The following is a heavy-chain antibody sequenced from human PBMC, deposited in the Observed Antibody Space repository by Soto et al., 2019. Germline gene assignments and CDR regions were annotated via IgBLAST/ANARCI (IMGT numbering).Heavy chain of an antibody. CDR1: GFSLNTGGVG. D-gene: IGHD3-10*01. CDR3: ARAQWFGDPFDY. J-gene: IGHJ4*02. CDR2: IYWDDDK. Sequence: QITLKESGPTLVKPTQTLTLTCTFSGFSLNTGGVGVGWIRQSPGKALEWLALIYWDDDKRYSASLQSRPTIXKXXSKNQVSLTMTNMVTVDTATYFCARAQWFGDPFDYWGQGTLVTVSS. V-gene: IGHV2-5*02.